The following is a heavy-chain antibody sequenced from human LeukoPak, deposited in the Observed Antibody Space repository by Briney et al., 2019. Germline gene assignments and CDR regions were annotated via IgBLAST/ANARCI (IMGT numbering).Heavy chain of an antibody. CDR1: GFTFSSYG. V-gene: IGHV3-30*18. CDR2: ILYDGSNK. Sequence: PGGSLRLSCAASGFTFSSYGMHWVRQAPGKGLEWVAVILYDGSNKYYADSVKGRFTISRDNSKNTLYLQMNSLRAEDTAVYYCAKVRRGYSYDIDYWGQGTLVTVSS. J-gene: IGHJ4*02. D-gene: IGHD5-18*01. CDR3: AKVRRGYSYDIDY.